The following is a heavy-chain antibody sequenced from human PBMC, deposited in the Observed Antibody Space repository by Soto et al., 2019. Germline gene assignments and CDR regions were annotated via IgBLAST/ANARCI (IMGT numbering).Heavy chain of an antibody. D-gene: IGHD3-16*01. CDR3: AKIRQTFYYYGMDV. CDR1: GFTFSSYG. J-gene: IGHJ6*02. Sequence: GGSLRLSCAASGFTFSSYGIHWVRQAPGKGLEWVAVISYDGSNKYYADSVRGRFTISRDNSKNTLYLQMNSLRTEDTAVYYCAKIRQTFYYYGMDVWGQGTTVTVPS. CDR2: ISYDGSNK. V-gene: IGHV3-30*18.